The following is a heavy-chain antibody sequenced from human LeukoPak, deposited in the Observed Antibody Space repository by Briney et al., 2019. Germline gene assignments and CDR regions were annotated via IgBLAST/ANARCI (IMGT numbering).Heavy chain of an antibody. D-gene: IGHD3-10*01. CDR1: GYTFTGYY. J-gene: IGHJ4*02. Sequence: GSVKVSCKASGYTFTGYYMHWVRQAPGQGLEWMGWINPNSGGTNYAQKFQGRVTMTRDTSISTAYMELSRLRSDDTAVYFCARDMVRGVTEFDYWGQGTLVTVSS. V-gene: IGHV1-2*02. CDR3: ARDMVRGVTEFDY. CDR2: INPNSGGT.